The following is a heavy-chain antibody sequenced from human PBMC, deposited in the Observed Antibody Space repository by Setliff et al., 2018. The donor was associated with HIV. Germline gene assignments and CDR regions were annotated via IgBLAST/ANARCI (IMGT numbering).Heavy chain of an antibody. CDR1: GGSMSSGSYF. D-gene: IGHD2-8*01. CDR2: IYTSGST. J-gene: IGHJ4*02. CDR3: ASSPIITNGYYFDY. V-gene: IGHV4-61*02. Sequence: PSETLSLTCTVSGGSMSSGSYFWSWIRQPAGKGLEWIGRIYTSGSTDYNPSLKSRLTISVDTPKNQFSLKLSSVTAADTAVYYCASSPIITNGYYFDYWGPGTLVTVSS.